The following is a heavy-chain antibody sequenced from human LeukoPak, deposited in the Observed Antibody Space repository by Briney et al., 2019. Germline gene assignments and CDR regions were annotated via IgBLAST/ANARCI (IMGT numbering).Heavy chain of an antibody. V-gene: IGHV3-48*03. CDR3: ARTAISRFFDYLPLGDNYFDP. Sequence: GGSLRLSCATSGFTFSRYEMNWVRQAPGKGLEWISYISNTGNTIYYAESVMGRFTISRDNAKNSLYLQMNDLRAEDTAIYYCARTAISRFFDYLPLGDNYFDPWGQGTLVTVSS. D-gene: IGHD3-9*01. CDR2: ISNTGNTI. J-gene: IGHJ5*02. CDR1: GFTFSRYE.